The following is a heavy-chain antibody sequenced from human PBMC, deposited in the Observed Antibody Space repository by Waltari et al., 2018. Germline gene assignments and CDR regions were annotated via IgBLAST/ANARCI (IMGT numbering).Heavy chain of an antibody. D-gene: IGHD3-22*01. CDR1: GCTFSTYN. J-gene: IGHJ4*02. Sequence: EVQLVESGGGLVKPGGSLRPRCAAAGCTFSTYNTNRVRQAPGKGLECVSSISSSSSYAYYTDSVRGRFTISRDNAKNSLYLQMNNLRAEDTAVYYCASVYNSDGYYYSFDHWGQGTLVTVSS. CDR2: ISSSSSYA. V-gene: IGHV3-21*01. CDR3: ASVYNSDGYYYSFDH.